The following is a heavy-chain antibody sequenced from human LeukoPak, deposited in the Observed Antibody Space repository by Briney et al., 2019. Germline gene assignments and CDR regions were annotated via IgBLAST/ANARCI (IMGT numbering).Heavy chain of an antibody. Sequence: GGSLRLSCAAFGFTFNNYAMSWVRQAPGKGLEWVSAISASGGTTYYADSVKGRFTISRDNSENTLFLQMNSLRAEDTAVYYCAKEPREYCSSTSCPNWFDSWGQGTLVTVSS. J-gene: IGHJ5*01. CDR2: ISASGGTT. D-gene: IGHD2-2*01. CDR1: GFTFNNYA. V-gene: IGHV3-23*01. CDR3: AKEPREYCSSTSCPNWFDS.